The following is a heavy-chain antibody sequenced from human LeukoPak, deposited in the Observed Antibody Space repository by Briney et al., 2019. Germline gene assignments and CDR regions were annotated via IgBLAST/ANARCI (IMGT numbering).Heavy chain of an antibody. CDR2: MNPNSGNT. CDR3: ASWIAAAGTYWYFDL. CDR1: GYTFTSYD. V-gene: IGHV1-8*03. Sequence: ASVKVSCKASGYTFTSYDINWVRQATGQGLEWMGWMNPNSGNTGYAQKFQGRVTITRNTSISTAYMELSSLRSEDTAVYYCASWIAAAGTYWYFDLWGRGTLVTVSS. D-gene: IGHD6-13*01. J-gene: IGHJ2*01.